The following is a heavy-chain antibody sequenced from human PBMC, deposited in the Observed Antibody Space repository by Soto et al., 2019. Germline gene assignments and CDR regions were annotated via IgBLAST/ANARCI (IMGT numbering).Heavy chain of an antibody. CDR2: IYFRGST. CDR3: ARDRAVGFFDY. J-gene: IGHJ4*02. CDR1: GGSISSYY. V-gene: IGHV4-59*12. D-gene: IGHD1-26*01. Sequence: QVQLQESGPGLVKPSETLSLTCTVSGGSISSYYWSWIRQPRGKGLEWIGYIYFRGSTKYNPSLKGRVTISGDTSKNQVSLKLSPVTAADTAVYYCARDRAVGFFDYWAQGILVTVSS.